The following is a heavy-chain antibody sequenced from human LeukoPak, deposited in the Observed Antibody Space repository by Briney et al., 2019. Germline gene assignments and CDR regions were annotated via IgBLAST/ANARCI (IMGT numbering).Heavy chain of an antibody. Sequence: ASVKVSCKASGYTFTGYYMHWVRQAPGQGLEWMGWINPNTGGTNYAQKFQGRVTMTRDTSISTAYMELSRLRSDDAAVYYCARSIEQWLVTAVVYWGQGTLVTVSS. J-gene: IGHJ4*02. D-gene: IGHD6-19*01. V-gene: IGHV1-2*02. CDR2: INPNTGGT. CDR1: GYTFTGYY. CDR3: ARSIEQWLVTAVVY.